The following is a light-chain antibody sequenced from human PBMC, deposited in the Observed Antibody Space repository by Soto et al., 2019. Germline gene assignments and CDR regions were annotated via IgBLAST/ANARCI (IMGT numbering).Light chain of an antibody. J-gene: IGKJ1*01. Sequence: DIQMPQSTSTLSASVGDRVTITCRASQSISRCFAWYQQKPGKDPKLIIYDASSLESWVPSRFSGSGSGTEFTLTISSLQPEDVATYYCQQYNRYSRTYGQGTKVEIK. V-gene: IGKV1-5*01. CDR1: QSISRC. CDR2: DAS. CDR3: QQYNRYSRT.